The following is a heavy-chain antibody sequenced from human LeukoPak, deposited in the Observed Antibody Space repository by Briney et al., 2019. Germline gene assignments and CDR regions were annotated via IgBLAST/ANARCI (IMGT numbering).Heavy chain of an antibody. J-gene: IGHJ4*02. CDR2: IYSSGRT. CDR3: ARAPAGCGGTCSFDY. D-gene: IGHD2-15*01. CDR1: GASMSNSF. Sequence: PSETLSLTCTVTGASMSNSFWSWIRQPAGKGLEWIGRIYSSGRTNYNPSLKSRVTLSMGTSNNQFSLKLTSVTAADTALYYCARAPAGCGGTCSFDYWGQGTLVTVSS. V-gene: IGHV4-4*07.